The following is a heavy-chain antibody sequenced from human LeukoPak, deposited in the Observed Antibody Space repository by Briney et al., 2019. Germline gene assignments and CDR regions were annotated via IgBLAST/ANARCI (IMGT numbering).Heavy chain of an antibody. Sequence: PSETLSLTCTVSGGSLSSYYWSWIRQSPGKGLEWIGYIFYSGTTTYNPSLKNRVTMSVDTSKNQFSLRLSSVTAADTAVYYCARSDLWGSYRFLDYWGQGILVTVSS. J-gene: IGHJ4*02. CDR3: ARSDLWGSYRFLDY. V-gene: IGHV4-59*08. CDR2: IFYSGTT. CDR1: GGSLSSYY. D-gene: IGHD3-16*02.